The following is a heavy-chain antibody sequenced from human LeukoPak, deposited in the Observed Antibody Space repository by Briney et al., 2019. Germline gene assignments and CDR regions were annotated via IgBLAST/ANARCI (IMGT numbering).Heavy chain of an antibody. D-gene: IGHD7-27*01. CDR3: AKEKLGQFDY. J-gene: IGHJ4*02. CDR2: ISGSGGST. CDR1: GFTFSSYW. V-gene: IGHV3-23*01. Sequence: GGSLRLSCAASGFTFSSYWMHWVRQAPGKGLVWVSAISGSGGSTYYADSVKGRFTISRDNSKNTLYLQMNSLRAEDTAVYYCAKEKLGQFDYWGQGTLVTVSS.